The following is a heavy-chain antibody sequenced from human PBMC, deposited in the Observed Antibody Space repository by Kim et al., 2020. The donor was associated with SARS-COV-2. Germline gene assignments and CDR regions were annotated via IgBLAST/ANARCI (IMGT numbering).Heavy chain of an antibody. D-gene: IGHD6-13*01. Sequence: GGSLRLSCAASGFTFDDYAMHWVRQAPGKGLEWVSGISWNSGSIGYADSVKGRFTISRDNAKNSLYLQMNSLRAEDTALYYCAKDDGDSSSGGPYYGMD. CDR3: AKDDGDSSSGGPYYGMD. CDR2: ISWNSGSI. V-gene: IGHV3-9*01. J-gene: IGHJ6*01. CDR1: GFTFDDYA.